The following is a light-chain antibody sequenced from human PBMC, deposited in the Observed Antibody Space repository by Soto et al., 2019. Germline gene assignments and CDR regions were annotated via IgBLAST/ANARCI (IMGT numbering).Light chain of an antibody. CDR1: QSISSY. V-gene: IGKV1-39*01. CDR3: QQSYSTPRT. Sequence: DIQMTQSPSSLSASVGDRVTITCRASQSISSYLNWYHQKPGKAPKLLIYAASSLQSGVPSRFSGSGYGTDSTLTISSLQPEDFATYYCQQSYSTPRTLGQGTKVEIK. J-gene: IGKJ1*01. CDR2: AAS.